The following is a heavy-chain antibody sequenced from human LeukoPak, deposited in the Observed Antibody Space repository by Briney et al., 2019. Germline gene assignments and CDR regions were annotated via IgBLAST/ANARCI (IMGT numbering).Heavy chain of an antibody. V-gene: IGHV4-61*02. CDR1: GGSISSGSYY. D-gene: IGHD1-26*01. J-gene: IGHJ4*02. CDR3: ARWVGVTSYFDY. CDR2: IYTSGST. Sequence: SETLSLTCTVSGGSISSGSYYWSWIRQPAGKGLEWIGRIYTSGSTNYNPSLKSRVTILVDTSKNQFSLKLSSVTAADTAVYYCARWVGVTSYFDYWGQGTLVTVSS.